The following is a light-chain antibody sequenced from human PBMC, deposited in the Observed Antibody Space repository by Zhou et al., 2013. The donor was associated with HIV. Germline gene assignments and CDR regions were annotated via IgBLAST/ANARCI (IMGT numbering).Light chain of an antibody. V-gene: IGKV2-28*01. CDR3: MQALQTPLT. CDR2: LGS. Sequence: DIVMTQSPLSLPVTPGEPASISCRSSQSLLHRNGHNYLDWYLQKPGQTPQLLIYLGSNRASGVPDRFSGSGSGTDFTLKISRVEAEDVGVYYCMQALQTPLTFGRGTNLEIK. CDR1: QSLLHRNGHNY. J-gene: IGKJ2*01.